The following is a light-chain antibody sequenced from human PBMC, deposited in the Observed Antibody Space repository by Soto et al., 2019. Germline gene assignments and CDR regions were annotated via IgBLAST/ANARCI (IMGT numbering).Light chain of an antibody. Sequence: IRLQQYPGTLSLAPGERATLSCRASQSVSSSFLAWYQQKPGQAPRLLIYGASSRATGIPDRFSGSGSGTDFTLTISRLEPEDFAVYYCQQYGSSPPLTFAGGAKVDI. V-gene: IGKV3-20*01. CDR3: QQYGSSPPLT. J-gene: IGKJ4*01. CDR2: GAS. CDR1: QSVSSSF.